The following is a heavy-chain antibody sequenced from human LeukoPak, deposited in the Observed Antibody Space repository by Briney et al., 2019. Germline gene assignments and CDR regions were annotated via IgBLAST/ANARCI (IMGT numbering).Heavy chain of an antibody. CDR1: DGSISGYY. V-gene: IGHV4-59*01. CDR3: ARWYCSSTTCYHLAY. D-gene: IGHD2-2*01. Sequence: PSETLSLTCTVSDGSISGYYWSWIRQPPGRGLEYIGHIYYNGRTDYNPSLRSRVTISVDTFENQFYLKLNSVTAADTAVYYCARWYCSSTTCYHLAYWGQGTLVTVSS. J-gene: IGHJ4*02. CDR2: IYYNGRT.